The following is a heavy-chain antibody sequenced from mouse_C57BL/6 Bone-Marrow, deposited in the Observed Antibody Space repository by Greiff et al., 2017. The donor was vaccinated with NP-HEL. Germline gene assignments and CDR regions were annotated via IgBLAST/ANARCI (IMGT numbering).Heavy chain of an antibody. V-gene: IGHV5-12*01. CDR1: GFTFSDYY. CDR2: ISNGGGST. CDR3: ARGGYYGSSPDY. J-gene: IGHJ2*01. Sequence: EVKVVESGGGLVQPGGSLKLSCAASGFTFSDYYMYWVRQTPEKRLEWVAYISNGGGSTYYPDTVKGRFTISRDNAKNTLYLQMSRLKSEDTAMYYCARGGYYGSSPDYWGQGTTLTVSS. D-gene: IGHD1-1*01.